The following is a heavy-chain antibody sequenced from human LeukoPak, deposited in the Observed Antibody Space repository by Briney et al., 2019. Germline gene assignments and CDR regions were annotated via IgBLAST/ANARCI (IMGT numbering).Heavy chain of an antibody. CDR2: INPNSGGT. CDR1: GYTFTGYY. CDR3: ASATTYCGADCYPLDAFDI. D-gene: IGHD2-21*02. Sequence: GASVKVSCKASGYTFTGYYMHWVRQAPGQGLEWMGWINPNSGGTNYAQKFLGRITMTRDTSISTAYMELSRLRADDTAVYYCASATTYCGADCYPLDAFDIGGQGTMVTVSS. V-gene: IGHV1-2*02. J-gene: IGHJ3*02.